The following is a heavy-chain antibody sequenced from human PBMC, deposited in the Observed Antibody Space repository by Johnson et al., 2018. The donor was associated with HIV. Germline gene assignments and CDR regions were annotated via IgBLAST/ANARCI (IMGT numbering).Heavy chain of an antibody. CDR2: ISYHGSNK. D-gene: IGHD6-13*01. V-gene: IGHV3-30-3*01. CDR1: GFTFSNAW. CDR3: ARRNSSWDAFDI. Sequence: QEQLVESGGGLVKPGGSLRLSCAASGFTFSNAWMSWVRQAPGRGLEWVTVISYHGSNKYYTDSVKGRFTISRDNSKNTLYLQMNSLRAGDTAVYYCARRNSSWDAFDIWGQGTMVTVSS. J-gene: IGHJ3*02.